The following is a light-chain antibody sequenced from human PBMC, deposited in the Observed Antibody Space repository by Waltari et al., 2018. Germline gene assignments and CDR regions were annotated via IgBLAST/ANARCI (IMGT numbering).Light chain of an antibody. CDR3: GSYAGSYSWV. CDR1: SSDVGGYNY. Sequence: QSALTQPRSVSGSPGQSVTISCTGTSSDVGGYNYVSWYQHHPGKAPKCMIYDVTRRPSRVPDRFSGSKAGNTASLTISGLQAEDEADYYCGSYAGSYSWVFGGGTKVTVL. J-gene: IGLJ3*02. V-gene: IGLV2-11*01. CDR2: DVT.